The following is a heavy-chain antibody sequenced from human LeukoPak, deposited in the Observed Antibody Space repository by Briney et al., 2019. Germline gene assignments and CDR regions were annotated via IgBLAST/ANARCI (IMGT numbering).Heavy chain of an antibody. D-gene: IGHD2-21*01. CDR3: AKSHITRYPLQYYFDL. V-gene: IGHV3-23*01. CDR2: ISVTGDIT. CDR1: GFTFSSYD. J-gene: IGHJ4*02. Sequence: PGGSLRLSCAASGFTFSSYDMSWLRQAPQKGLEWVSGISVTGDITYYAVSVKGRFTIARDNSRTTLYLQLNSLRADDTAVYYCAKSHITRYPLQYYFDLWGQGAQVIVSS.